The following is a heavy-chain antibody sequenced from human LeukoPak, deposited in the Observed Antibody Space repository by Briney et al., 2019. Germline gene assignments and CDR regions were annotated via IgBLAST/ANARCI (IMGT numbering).Heavy chain of an antibody. CDR2: IYYSGIT. Sequence: SETLSLSCTVSGGSISSYYWSWIRQPPGKGLEWIGYIYYSGITNYNPSLKSRVTISVDTSKKQFSPKLSSVTAADTAVYYCASVRGYGSGWYASGFDPWGQGTLVTVSS. J-gene: IGHJ5*02. CDR1: GGSISSYY. V-gene: IGHV4-59*12. CDR3: ASVRGYGSGWYASGFDP. D-gene: IGHD6-19*01.